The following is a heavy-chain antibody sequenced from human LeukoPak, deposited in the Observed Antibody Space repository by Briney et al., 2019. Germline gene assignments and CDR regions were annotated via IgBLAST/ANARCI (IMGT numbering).Heavy chain of an antibody. CDR3: ASNEYTSGWYRFDP. V-gene: IGHV4-59*12. CDR1: GGSISSYY. Sequence: PSETLSLTCTVSGGSISSYYWSWIRQPPGKGLEWIGYIYYSGSTNYNPSLKSRVTISVDTSKNQFSLKLSSVTAADTAVYYCASNEYTSGWYRFDPWGQGTLVTVSS. J-gene: IGHJ5*02. D-gene: IGHD6-19*01. CDR2: IYYSGST.